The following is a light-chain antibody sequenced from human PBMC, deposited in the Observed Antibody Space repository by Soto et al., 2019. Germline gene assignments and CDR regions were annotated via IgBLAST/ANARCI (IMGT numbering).Light chain of an antibody. CDR2: ATS. CDR1: QALGDW. V-gene: IGKV1-12*01. CDR3: QQADISQLT. J-gene: IGKJ4*01. Sequence: DIQMTQSPSSVSASVGDRVTITCRASQALGDWLAWYQQKPGKAPNLLIYATSTLQSGVPSRFSGRGSETEFSLTISSLQPEDFATYYCQQADISQLTFGGGTRVEI.